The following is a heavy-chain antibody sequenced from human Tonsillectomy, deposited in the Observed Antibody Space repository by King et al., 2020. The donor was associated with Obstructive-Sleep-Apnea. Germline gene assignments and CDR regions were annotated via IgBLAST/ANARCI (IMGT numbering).Heavy chain of an antibody. CDR1: GFSFSSYA. CDR3: ALWFGQLYDPLTFDY. Sequence: VQLVESGGGLVQPGGSLRLSCSASGFSFSSYAMHWVRQAPGKGLEYVSAISYNGGSTYYADSVKGRFTISRDNSKKTVYLQMSSLRAEDTAVYYCALWFGQLYDPLTFDYWGQGTLVTVSS. J-gene: IGHJ4*02. V-gene: IGHV3-64D*06. CDR2: ISYNGGST. D-gene: IGHD3-10*01.